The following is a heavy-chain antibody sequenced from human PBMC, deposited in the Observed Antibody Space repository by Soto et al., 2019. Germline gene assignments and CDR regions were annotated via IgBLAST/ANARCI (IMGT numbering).Heavy chain of an antibody. CDR3: ARRYSSGFDY. Sequence: PSETLSLTCTVSGGSISSYYWSWIRQPPGKGLEWIGYIYYSGSTYYNPSLKSRVTISVDTSKNQFSLKLSSVTAADTAVYYCARRYSSGFDYWGQGTLVTVS. CDR1: GGSISSYY. V-gene: IGHV4-59*12. J-gene: IGHJ4*02. D-gene: IGHD6-19*01. CDR2: IYYSGST.